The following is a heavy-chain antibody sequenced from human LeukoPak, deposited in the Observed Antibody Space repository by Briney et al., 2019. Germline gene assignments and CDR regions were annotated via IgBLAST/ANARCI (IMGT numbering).Heavy chain of an antibody. D-gene: IGHD2-2*01. CDR2: ISYDGSNK. CDR3: ARGGIPAAITWFDP. V-gene: IGHV3-30*14. CDR1: GFTFSSYA. J-gene: IGHJ5*02. Sequence: GRSLRLSCAASGFTFSSYAMHWVRQAPGKGLEWVAVISYDGSNKYYADSVKGRFTISRDNSKNTLYLQMNSLRAEDTAVYYCARGGIPAAITWFDPWGPGTLVTVSS.